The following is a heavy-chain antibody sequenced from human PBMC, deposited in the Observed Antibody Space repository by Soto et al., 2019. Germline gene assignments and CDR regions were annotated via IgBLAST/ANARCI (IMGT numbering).Heavy chain of an antibody. CDR1: GGTFSSYA. V-gene: IGHV1-69*01. J-gene: IGHJ6*02. CDR3: ARVYPYCSSTSCPRGMDV. D-gene: IGHD2-2*01. CDR2: IIPIFGTA. Sequence: QVQLVQSGAEVKKPGSSVKVSCKASGGTFSSYAISWVRQAPGQGLEWMGGIIPIFGTANYAQKFQGRVTITADESTSTAYMELSSLRSEDTAVYYCARVYPYCSSTSCPRGMDVRGQGTTVTVSS.